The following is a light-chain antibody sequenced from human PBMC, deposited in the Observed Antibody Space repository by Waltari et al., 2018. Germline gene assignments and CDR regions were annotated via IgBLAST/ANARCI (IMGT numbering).Light chain of an antibody. Sequence: QSALTQPASVSGSPGQSITISCTGTSSDVGGYNFVSWYQHHPGKAPKLMIYNVNKRPSGVSDRFAGSKSGNTASLTISGLQAEDEADYYCSSYATGSNSVFGSGTKVTVL. CDR3: SSYATGSNSV. CDR2: NVN. J-gene: IGLJ1*01. V-gene: IGLV2-14*03. CDR1: SSDVGGYNF.